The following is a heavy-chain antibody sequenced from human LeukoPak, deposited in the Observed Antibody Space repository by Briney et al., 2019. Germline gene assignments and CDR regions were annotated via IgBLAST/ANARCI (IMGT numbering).Heavy chain of an antibody. CDR3: ARGRRYCSSTSCPANWFDP. CDR2: INHGGST. J-gene: IGHJ5*02. V-gene: IGHV4-34*01. Sequence: PSETLSLTCAVYGGSFSGYYWSWIRQPPGKGLEWIGEINHGGSTNYNPSLKSRVTISVDTSKNQFSLKLSSVTAADTAVYYCARGRRYCSSTSCPANWFDPWGQGTLVTVPS. D-gene: IGHD2-2*01. CDR1: GGSFSGYY.